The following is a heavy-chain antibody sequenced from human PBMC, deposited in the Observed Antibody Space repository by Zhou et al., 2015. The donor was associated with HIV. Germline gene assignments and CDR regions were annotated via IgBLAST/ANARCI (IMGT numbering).Heavy chain of an antibody. CDR1: GGTFSSYA. J-gene: IGHJ3*02. D-gene: IGHD4-17*01. V-gene: IGHV1-69*12. CDR3: ARAAKTTVTVTLRRGDAFDI. Sequence: QVQLVQSGAEVKKPGSSVKVSCKASGGTFSSYAISWVRQAPGQGLEWMGGIIPIFGTANYAQKFQGRVTITADESTSTAYMELSSLRSEDTAVYYCARAAKTTVTVTLRRGDAFDIWGQGTMVTVSS. CDR2: IIPIFGTA.